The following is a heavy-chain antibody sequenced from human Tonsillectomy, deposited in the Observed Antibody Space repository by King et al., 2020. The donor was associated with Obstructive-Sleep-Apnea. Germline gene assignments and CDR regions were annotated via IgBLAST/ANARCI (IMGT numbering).Heavy chain of an antibody. J-gene: IGHJ2*01. Sequence: HVPMQESGPGLVKPSQTLSLTCTVSGGSISSSDFYWSWIRQPPGTGLEWVGCIFYNGGTSYNPPLKRRVAISVGPSKKEFSLKLRSATAADTAVYYCARGSDELWGRGTLVTVSS. CDR2: IFYNGGT. V-gene: IGHV4-30-4*01. CDR3: ARGSDEL. CDR1: GGSISSSDFY.